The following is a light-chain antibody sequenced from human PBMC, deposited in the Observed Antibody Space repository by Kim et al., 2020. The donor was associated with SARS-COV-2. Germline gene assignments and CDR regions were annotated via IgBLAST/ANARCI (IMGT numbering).Light chain of an antibody. V-gene: IGKV3-11*01. CDR3: QQRSDWPLT. Sequence: LSPGERATPSCRASQSVSSSLAWYQQKPGQAPRLLIYDASNRATGIPARFSGSGSGTDFTLTISSLEPEDFAVYYCQQRSDWPLTFGGGTKVDIK. CDR1: QSVSSS. J-gene: IGKJ4*01. CDR2: DAS.